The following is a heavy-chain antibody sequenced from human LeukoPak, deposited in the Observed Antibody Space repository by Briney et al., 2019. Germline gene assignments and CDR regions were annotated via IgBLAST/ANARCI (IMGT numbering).Heavy chain of an antibody. V-gene: IGHV4-59*01. CDR1: GGSISSYY. CDR3: ARVYYSRSYDYWYFDL. CDR2: IYSSGST. J-gene: IGHJ2*01. D-gene: IGHD6-13*01. Sequence: SETLSLTCTVSGGSISSYYWSWIRQPPGKGLEWIGRIYSSGSTNYNPSLKSRVTISVDTSKNQFSLKLRSVTAADTAVYYCARVYYSRSYDYWYFDLWGRGTLVTVSS.